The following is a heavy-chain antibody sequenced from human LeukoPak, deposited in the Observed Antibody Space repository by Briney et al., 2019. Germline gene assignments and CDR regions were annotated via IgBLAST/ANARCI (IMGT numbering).Heavy chain of an antibody. J-gene: IGHJ4*02. Sequence: ASVKVSCKASGYTFTSYYMHWVRQAPGQGLEWMGIINPSGGSTSYAQKFQGRVTMTEDTSTDTAYMELSSLRSEDTAVYYCATFGLSPPDFDYWGQGTLVTVSS. V-gene: IGHV1-46*01. CDR3: ATFGLSPPDFDY. CDR2: INPSGGST. D-gene: IGHD3-10*01. CDR1: GYTFTSYY.